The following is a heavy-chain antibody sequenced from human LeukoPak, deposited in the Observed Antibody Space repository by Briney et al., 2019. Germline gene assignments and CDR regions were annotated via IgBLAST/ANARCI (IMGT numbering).Heavy chain of an antibody. D-gene: IGHD3-10*01. V-gene: IGHV6-1*01. Sequence: PSQTLSLTCAISGDSVSSNSAVWNWIRQSPSRGLEWLGRTYYRSKWYNDYAVSVKSRITVNPDTSKNQFSLQLNSVTPEDAAVYYCAGGGRLSPFDIWGQGTMVTVSS. CDR1: GDSVSSNSAV. CDR3: AGGGRLSPFDI. J-gene: IGHJ3*02. CDR2: TYYRSKWYN.